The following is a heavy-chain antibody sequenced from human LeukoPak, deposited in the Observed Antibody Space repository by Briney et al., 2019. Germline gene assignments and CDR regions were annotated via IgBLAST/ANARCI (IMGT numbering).Heavy chain of an antibody. V-gene: IGHV3-30*02. D-gene: IGHD6-13*01. CDR3: ARDRAAAGTLRGRLDY. J-gene: IGHJ4*02. Sequence: GGSLRLSCAASGFTFSSYGMHWVRQAPGKGLEWVAFIRYDGGNKYYADSVKGRFTISRDNSKNTLYLQMNSLRAEDTAVYYCARDRAAAGTLRGRLDYWGQGTLVTVSS. CDR2: IRYDGGNK. CDR1: GFTFSSYG.